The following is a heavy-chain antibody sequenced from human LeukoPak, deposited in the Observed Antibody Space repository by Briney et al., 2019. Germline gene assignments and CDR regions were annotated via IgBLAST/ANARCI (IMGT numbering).Heavy chain of an antibody. CDR1: GYTFTSYY. CDR2: INPSGGST. V-gene: IGHV1-46*01. J-gene: IGHJ6*03. D-gene: IGHD3-10*01. CDR3: ARGKITMIRGVTIRKGPPEDYYYMDV. Sequence: GASVKVSCKASGYTFTSYYMHWVRQAPGQGLEWMGIINPSGGSTIYAHKFQGRVTMTRDMSTSTVYMELSSLRSEDTAVYYCARGKITMIRGVTIRKGPPEDYYYMDVWGKGTTVTVSS.